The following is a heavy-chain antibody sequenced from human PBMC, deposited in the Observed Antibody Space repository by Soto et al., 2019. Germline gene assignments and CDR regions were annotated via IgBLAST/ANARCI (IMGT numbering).Heavy chain of an antibody. CDR1: GFTFDDYA. CDR3: AIDKGLRGVGYFDY. CDR2: ISWNSGSI. D-gene: IGHD3-16*01. J-gene: IGHJ4*02. V-gene: IGHV3-9*01. Sequence: EVQLVESGGGLVQPGRSLRLSCAASGFTFDDYAMHWVRQAPGKGMVWVSGISWNSGSIGHADSVKGRFTISRDNAKNSLYLQMNSLRAEDTALYYCAIDKGLRGVGYFDYWGRGTLVTVSS.